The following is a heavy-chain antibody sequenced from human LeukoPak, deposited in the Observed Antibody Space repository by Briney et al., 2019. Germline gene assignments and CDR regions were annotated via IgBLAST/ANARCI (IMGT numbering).Heavy chain of an antibody. V-gene: IGHV3-23*01. J-gene: IGHJ4*02. CDR3: AKINNIAAAGTFDY. D-gene: IGHD6-13*01. Sequence: GGSLRLSCAASGFTFSNYPMIGVRQSPGKGLEGVSAISGSGAGAYYADSVKGRSTISRDNSKNTLYLQMNSLRAEDTAIYYCAKINNIAAAGTFDYWGQGTLVTVSS. CDR2: ISGSGAGA. CDR1: GFTFSNYP.